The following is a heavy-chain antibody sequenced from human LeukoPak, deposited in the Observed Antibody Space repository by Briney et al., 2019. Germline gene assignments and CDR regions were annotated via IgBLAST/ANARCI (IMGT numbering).Heavy chain of an antibody. CDR2: RYHSGRT. J-gene: IGHJ4*01. Sequence: SETLSLTCSVSGDSISSGGYYWRWSRQARGKGLEWIGYRYHSGRTYYHQSLKRRVTISVDRSKSQFSLKLSSVTAADTAVYCCAGAYSSGWSFDYWGHRALVTASS. D-gene: IGHD6-19*01. CDR1: GDSISSGGYY. CDR3: AGAYSSGWSFDY. V-gene: IGHV4-30-2*01.